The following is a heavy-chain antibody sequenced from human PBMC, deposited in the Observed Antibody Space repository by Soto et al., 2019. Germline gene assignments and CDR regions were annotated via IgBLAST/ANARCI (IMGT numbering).Heavy chain of an antibody. CDR3: PRGEIAAAGPAIDY. CDR2: IIPILGIA. D-gene: IGHD6-13*01. CDR1: GGTFSSYT. V-gene: IGHV1-69*02. J-gene: IGHJ4*02. Sequence: QVQLVQSGAEVKKPGSSVKVSCKASGGTFSSYTISWVRQAPGQGLEWMGRIIPILGIANYAQKFQGRVTITADKSTSTAYMELSSLRSEDTAVYYCPRGEIAAAGPAIDYWGQGTLVTVSS.